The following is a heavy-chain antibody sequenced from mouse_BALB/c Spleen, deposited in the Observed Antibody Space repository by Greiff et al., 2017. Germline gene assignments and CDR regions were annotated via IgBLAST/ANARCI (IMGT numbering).Heavy chain of an antibody. V-gene: IGHV1S137*01. CDR2: ISTYYGDA. D-gene: IGHD2-2*01. J-gene: IGHJ2*01. CDR3: ARGLRRRHGMDY. Sequence: VQLLQSGAELVRPGVSVKISCKGSGYTFTDYAMPWVKQSHAKSLEWIGVISTYYGDASYNQKFKGKATMTVDKTSSTAYMELASLTSEDSAIYYCARGLRRRHGMDYWGQGTTLTVSS. CDR1: GYTFTDYA.